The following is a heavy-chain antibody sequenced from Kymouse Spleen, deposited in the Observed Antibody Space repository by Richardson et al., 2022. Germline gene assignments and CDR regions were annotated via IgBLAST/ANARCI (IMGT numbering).Heavy chain of an antibody. V-gene: IGHV1-18*01. D-gene: IGHD3-9*01. CDR1: GYTFTSYG. CDR3: ARHVSYYDILTGYYQYYFDY. CDR2: ISAYNGNT. Sequence: QVQLVQSGAEVKKPGASVKVSCKASGYTFTSYGISWVRQAPGQGLEWMGWISAYNGNTNYAQKLQGRVTMTTDTSTSTAYMELRSLRSDDTAVYYCARHVSYYDILTGYYQYYFDYWGQGTLVTVSS. J-gene: IGHJ4*02.